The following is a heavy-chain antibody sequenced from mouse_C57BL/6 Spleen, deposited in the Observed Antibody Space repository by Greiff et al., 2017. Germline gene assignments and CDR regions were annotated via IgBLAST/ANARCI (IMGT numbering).Heavy chain of an antibody. CDR2: IYPSDIET. J-gene: IGHJ1*03. CDR1: GYTFTSYW. CDR3: ARTLYYGSRGYWYFDV. V-gene: IGHV1-61*01. D-gene: IGHD1-1*01. Sequence: QVQLQQPGAELVRPGSSVKLSCKASGYTFTSYWMDWVKQRPGQGLEWIGNIYPSDIETHYNQKFKDKATLTVDKSSSTAYMQLSSLTSEDSAVYYCARTLYYGSRGYWYFDVWGTGTTVTVSS.